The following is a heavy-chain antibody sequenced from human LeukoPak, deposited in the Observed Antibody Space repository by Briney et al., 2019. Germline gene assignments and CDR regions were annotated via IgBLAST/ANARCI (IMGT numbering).Heavy chain of an antibody. CDR3: ARSEARAGTFSFDY. D-gene: IGHD6-13*01. V-gene: IGHV4-30-4*08. Sequence: PSQTLSLTCTVSGGSNSSGDYYWNWFRQPPGKGLEWIGYIYYSGSTYCNPSLKSRVTVSVDTSKNQFSLKLSSVTAADTAVYYCARSEARAGTFSFDYWGQGTLVTVSS. CDR1: GGSNSSGDYY. CDR2: IYYSGST. J-gene: IGHJ4*02.